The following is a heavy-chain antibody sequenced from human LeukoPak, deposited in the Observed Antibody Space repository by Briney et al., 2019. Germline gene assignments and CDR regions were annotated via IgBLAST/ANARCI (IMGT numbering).Heavy chain of an antibody. D-gene: IGHD2-8*01. CDR2: IYYNGST. CDR1: GGSISSGSYY. V-gene: IGHV4-39*01. Sequence: SETLSLTCTVSGGSISSGSYYWGWIRQPPGKGLEWIASIYYNGSTHYNPSLKSRVTISVDTSKNEFSLKLSSVTAADTAVYYCARNNTLMMYPRGGEDKGFDYWGQGTLVTVSS. CDR3: ARNNTLMMYPRGGEDKGFDY. J-gene: IGHJ4*02.